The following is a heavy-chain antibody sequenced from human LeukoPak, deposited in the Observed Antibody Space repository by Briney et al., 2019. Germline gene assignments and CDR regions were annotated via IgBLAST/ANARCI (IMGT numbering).Heavy chain of an antibody. CDR3: ARRMILRTGAFDI. CDR2: IYYSGST. D-gene: IGHD2-15*01. V-gene: IGHV4-39*07. Sequence: PSETLSLTCTVSGGSISSSSYYWGWIRQPPGKGLEWVGSIYYSGSTYYNPSLKSRVTISVDKSKNQFSLKLSSVTTADTAVYYCARRMILRTGAFDIWGQGTMVTVSS. J-gene: IGHJ3*02. CDR1: GGSISSSSYY.